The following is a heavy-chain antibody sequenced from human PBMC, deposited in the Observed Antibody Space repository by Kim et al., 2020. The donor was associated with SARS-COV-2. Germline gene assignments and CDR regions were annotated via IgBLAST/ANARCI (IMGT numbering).Heavy chain of an antibody. Sequence: ASVKVSCKASGYTFTSYYMHWVRQAPGQGLEWMGIINPSGGSTSYAQKFQGRVTMTRDTSTSTVYMELSSPRSEDTAVYYCARGDRGFGELTGNWFDPWGQGTLVTVSS. D-gene: IGHD3-10*01. V-gene: IGHV1-46*01. J-gene: IGHJ5*02. CDR1: GYTFTSYY. CDR3: ARGDRGFGELTGNWFDP. CDR2: INPSGGST.